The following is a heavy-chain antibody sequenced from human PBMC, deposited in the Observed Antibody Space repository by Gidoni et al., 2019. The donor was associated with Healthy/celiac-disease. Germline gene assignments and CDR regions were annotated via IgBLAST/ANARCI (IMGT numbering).Heavy chain of an antibody. CDR3: ARWGAGSSNWFDP. Sequence: QVQLQESGPGLVKPSETLSLTCPVSGGSISSYYWSWIRQPAGQGLEWIGRIYTSGSTNYNPSLKSRVTMSVDTSKNQFALKRSSVTAADTAVYYWARWGAGSSNWFDPWGQGTLVTVSS. J-gene: IGHJ5*02. CDR2: IYTSGST. V-gene: IGHV4-4*07. D-gene: IGHD3-10*01. CDR1: GGSISSYY.